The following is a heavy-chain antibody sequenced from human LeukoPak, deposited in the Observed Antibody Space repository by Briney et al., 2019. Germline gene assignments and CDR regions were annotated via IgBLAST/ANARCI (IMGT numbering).Heavy chain of an antibody. V-gene: IGHV3-30*02. J-gene: IGHJ4*02. D-gene: IGHD3-22*01. CDR1: GFSFSTYG. CDR3: TRLSYYYDISGYYEDY. CDR2: IRHDGINK. Sequence: GGSLRLSCGASGFSFSTYGVHWVRQAPGKGLDGLGFIRHDGINKYYADSVKGRFTISRDNAKNSLYLQMHSLRAEDTAVYYCTRLSYYYDISGYYEDYWGQGTLVTVFS.